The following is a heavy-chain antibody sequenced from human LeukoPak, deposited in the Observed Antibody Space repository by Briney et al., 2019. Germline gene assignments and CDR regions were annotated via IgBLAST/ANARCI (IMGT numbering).Heavy chain of an antibody. CDR2: INPSGGST. D-gene: IGHD3-22*01. V-gene: IGHV1-46*01. J-gene: IGHJ4*02. CDR1: GGTFSNYA. CDR3: ARDRYYYDSSGYIRGISFDY. Sequence: ASVKVSCKASGGTFSNYAISWVRQAPGQGLEWMGIINPSGGSTSYAQKFQGRVTMTRDTSTSTVYMELSSLRSEDTAVYYCARDRYYYDSSGYIRGISFDYWGQGTLVTVSS.